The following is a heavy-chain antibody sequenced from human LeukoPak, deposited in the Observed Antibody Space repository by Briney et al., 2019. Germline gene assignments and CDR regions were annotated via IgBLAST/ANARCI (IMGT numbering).Heavy chain of an antibody. Sequence: GGSLRLSCAASGFTVNSNYMSWVRQAPGKGLECVSVLYSVGTTYYADSVKGRFTISRDNSKTTLYLLMNSLRAEDTAVYYCARGLYGPVPDYWGQGTLVTVSS. CDR3: ARGLYGPVPDY. V-gene: IGHV3-53*01. D-gene: IGHD4-17*01. J-gene: IGHJ4*02. CDR2: LYSVGTT. CDR1: GFTVNSNY.